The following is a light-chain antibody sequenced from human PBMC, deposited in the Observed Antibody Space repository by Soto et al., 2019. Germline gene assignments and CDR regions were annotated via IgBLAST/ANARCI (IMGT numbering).Light chain of an antibody. V-gene: IGKV1-39*01. CDR1: QSIDSW. CDR2: AAS. J-gene: IGKJ1*01. Sequence: VRDRITITCRASQSIDSWLAWYQQKPGKAPKLLIYAASSLQSGVPSRFSGSVSGTDFTLTISSLQPEDFATYYCQQSYSTPRTFGQGTKVDIK. CDR3: QQSYSTPRT.